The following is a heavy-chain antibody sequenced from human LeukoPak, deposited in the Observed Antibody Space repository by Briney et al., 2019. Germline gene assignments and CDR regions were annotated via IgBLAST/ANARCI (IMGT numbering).Heavy chain of an antibody. J-gene: IGHJ5*02. CDR3: ARGAWYGIS. D-gene: IGHD6-13*01. V-gene: IGHV3-30*03. CDR2: ISYDGSNK. Sequence: GRSLRLSCAASGFTFSSYGMHWVRQAPGKGLEWVAVISYDGSNKYYADSVKGRFTISRDNSKNTLYLQMNSLRAEDTAVYYCARGAWYGISWGQGTLVTVSS. CDR1: GFTFSSYG.